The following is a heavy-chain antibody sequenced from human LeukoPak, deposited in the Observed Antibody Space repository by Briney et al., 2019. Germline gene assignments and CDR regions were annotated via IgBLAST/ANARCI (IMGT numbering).Heavy chain of an antibody. D-gene: IGHD2-2*01. Sequence: SETLSLTCTVSGGSISSHYWSWIRQPPGKGLEWIGYIYYSGSINYNPSLKSRVIVSVDTSKNQFSLKLSSVTAADTAMYYCARDRYCSSTSCSHNWYFDLWGRGTLVTVSS. V-gene: IGHV4-59*11. CDR1: GGSISSHY. CDR3: ARDRYCSSTSCSHNWYFDL. CDR2: IYYSGSI. J-gene: IGHJ2*01.